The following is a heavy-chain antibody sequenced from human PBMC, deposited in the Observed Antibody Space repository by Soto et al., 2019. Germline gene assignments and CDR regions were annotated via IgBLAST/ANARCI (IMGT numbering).Heavy chain of an antibody. Sequence: QLQESGPGLVKSSETMSLTCTASGASISSRYWSWVRQPPGKGLEWIGHIYNGASTNYNPSLKSRVAISVDTSKNQVSLNRVSVTAADTAVCNCAQPHGWPGFDFWGQGILVTVSS. V-gene: IGHV4-59*01. D-gene: IGHD6-19*01. CDR1: GASISSRY. CDR2: IYNGAST. J-gene: IGHJ4*02. CDR3: AQPHGWPGFDF.